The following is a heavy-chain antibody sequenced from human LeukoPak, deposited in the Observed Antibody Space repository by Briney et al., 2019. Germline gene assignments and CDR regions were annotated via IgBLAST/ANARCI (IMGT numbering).Heavy chain of an antibody. CDR2: INPYDGNT. CDR3: ARGGGGWYFDL. Sequence: GASVKVSCKASGYTFTNYDISWVRQAPGQRLEWMGWINPYDGNTNYAQNLQGRVTMTTDTSTCTAYMELRSLRSDDTAVYYCARGGGGWYFDLWGRGTLVAVSS. V-gene: IGHV1-18*01. D-gene: IGHD3-16*01. J-gene: IGHJ2*01. CDR1: GYTFTNYD.